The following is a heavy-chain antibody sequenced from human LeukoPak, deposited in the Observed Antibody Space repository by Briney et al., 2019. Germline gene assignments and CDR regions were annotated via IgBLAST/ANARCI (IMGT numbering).Heavy chain of an antibody. V-gene: IGHV3-21*01. CDR2: ISSSSSYI. CDR1: GFTFSSYS. Sequence: GGSLRLSCAASGFTFSSYSMNWVRQAPGKGLEWVSFISSSSSYIYYADSVKGRFTISRDNAKNSLYLQMNSLRAEDTAVYYCARDRYYYDSSGYFSFMDSWGQGSLVTVSS. CDR3: ARDRYYYDSSGYFSFMDS. D-gene: IGHD3-22*01. J-gene: IGHJ5*01.